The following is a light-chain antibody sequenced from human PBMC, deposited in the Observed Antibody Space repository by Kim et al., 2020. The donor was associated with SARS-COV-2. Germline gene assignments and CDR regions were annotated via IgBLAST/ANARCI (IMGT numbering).Light chain of an antibody. V-gene: IGKV3-20*01. CDR3: HQYGSPPST. J-gene: IGKJ5*01. Sequence: SPGEHPTLPCRASRGVTSNSLAWYQQKPGQATRLLIYIASSRATGIPDRFSGSGSGTEFTLTISRLEPEDFAVYYCHQYGSPPSTFGQGTRLEIK. CDR2: IAS. CDR1: RGVTSNS.